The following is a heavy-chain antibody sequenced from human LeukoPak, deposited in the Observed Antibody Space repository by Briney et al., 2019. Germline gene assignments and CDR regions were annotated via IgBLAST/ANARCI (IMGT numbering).Heavy chain of an antibody. J-gene: IGHJ4*02. CDR3: ARHGDSSTWSYFDY. D-gene: IGHD6-13*01. CDR2: ISYSGST. V-gene: IGHV4-59*08. Sequence: SETLSLTCTVSGGSITNYYWTWIRQPPGKGLEWIGYISYSGSTNYNPSLKSRVTISVDTSTNQFSLRLTSVTAADTAVYYCARHGDSSTWSYFDYWGQGTLVTVSS. CDR1: GGSITNYY.